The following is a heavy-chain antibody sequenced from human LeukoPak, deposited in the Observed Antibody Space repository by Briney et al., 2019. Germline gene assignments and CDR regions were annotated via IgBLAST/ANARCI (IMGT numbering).Heavy chain of an antibody. V-gene: IGHV4-30-2*01. Sequence: PSETLSLTCAVSGGSISSGGYSWNWIRQPPGKGLEWIGYISHSGSTYYNPSLKSRVTISVDRSENQFSLKLSSVTAADTAVYYCAREGDYCDSSGYSWGQGSLVTVAS. CDR3: AREGDYCDSSGYS. J-gene: IGHJ4*02. CDR2: ISHSGST. D-gene: IGHD3-22*01. CDR1: GGSISSGGYS.